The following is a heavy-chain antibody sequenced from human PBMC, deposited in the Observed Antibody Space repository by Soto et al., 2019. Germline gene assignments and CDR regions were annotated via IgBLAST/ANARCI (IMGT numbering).Heavy chain of an antibody. CDR1: GGSVSTYW. D-gene: IGHD3-10*01. CDR3: ARGPGTSGTYHYYFDY. Sequence: SETQSLTCTVSGGSVSTYWWSWIRQPPGKGLEWIGYIYNTGSTNYNPSLKSRVTISLDACKNQFSLKLSSVTAADTAVYYCARGPGTSGTYHYYFDYWGPGMLVTVSS. J-gene: IGHJ4*02. CDR2: IYNTGST. V-gene: IGHV4-59*02.